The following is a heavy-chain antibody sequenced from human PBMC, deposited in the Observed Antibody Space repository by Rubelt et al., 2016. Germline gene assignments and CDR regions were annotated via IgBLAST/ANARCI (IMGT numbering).Heavy chain of an antibody. V-gene: IGHV4-39*07. CDR3: VKMIVGATGD. CDR1: GGSISSSSFY. CDR2: VYYTGNT. J-gene: IGHJ4*02. Sequence: QLQLQESGPGLVKPSETLSLTCTVSGGSISSSSFYWGWIRQSPGKGLEWIGTVYYTGNTYYSPSLKSRVTISIDTSNNRFPRGLRSVTAADTALYYCVKMIVGATGDWGQGTQVTVSS. D-gene: IGHD1-26*01.